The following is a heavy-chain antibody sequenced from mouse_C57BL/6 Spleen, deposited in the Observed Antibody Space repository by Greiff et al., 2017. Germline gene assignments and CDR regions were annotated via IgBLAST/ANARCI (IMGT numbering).Heavy chain of an antibody. D-gene: IGHD2-4*01. Sequence: VQLQESGPELVKPGASVKISCKASGYAFSSSWMNWVKQRPGKGLEWIGRIYPGDGDTNYNGKFKGKATLTADESSSTAYMQLSSLTSEDSAVYFCAKCYYDYDVAWFAYWGQGTLVTVSA. J-gene: IGHJ3*01. CDR1: GYAFSSSW. V-gene: IGHV1-82*01. CDR2: IYPGDGDT. CDR3: AKCYYDYDVAWFAY.